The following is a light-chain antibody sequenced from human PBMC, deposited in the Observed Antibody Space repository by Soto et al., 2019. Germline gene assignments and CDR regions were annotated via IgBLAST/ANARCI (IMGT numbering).Light chain of an antibody. CDR1: QSVSTRY. CDR3: HQFGSSPPAFT. Sequence: ESMLTQSPGTLSLSPGERATLSCRASQSVSTRYLAWYQQKPGQAPRLLIYGASIRATGIPDRFSGSGSGPDFTLTIRRLEPEDFAVYYCHQFGSSPPAFTFGQGTKLEI. J-gene: IGKJ2*01. CDR2: GAS. V-gene: IGKV3-20*01.